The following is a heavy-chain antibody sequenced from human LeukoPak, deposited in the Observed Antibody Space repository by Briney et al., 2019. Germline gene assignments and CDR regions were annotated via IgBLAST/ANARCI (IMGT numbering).Heavy chain of an antibody. J-gene: IGHJ5*02. Sequence: PSETLSLTCTVSGGSISSSYWSWIRQPAGKGQEWIGRIYTSGITNYNPSLKSRVTMSVDTSKKQFSLKLTSVTAADTAVYYCARDGSGSGWYWFDPWGQGTLVTVSS. V-gene: IGHV4-4*07. CDR2: IYTSGIT. D-gene: IGHD6-19*01. CDR1: GGSISSSY. CDR3: ARDGSGSGWYWFDP.